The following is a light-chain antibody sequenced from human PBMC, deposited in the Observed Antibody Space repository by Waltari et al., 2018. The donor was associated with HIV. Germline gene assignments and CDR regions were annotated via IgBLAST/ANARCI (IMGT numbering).Light chain of an antibody. CDR2: AAS. J-gene: IGKJ2*01. CDR1: QDIGMH. V-gene: IGKV1-39*01. Sequence: DIQMTQSPSSLSASLVDSVTITCRASQDIGMHINWYQHRPGRPPKLLIAAASRLQDGVPSRFSGGGFGTHFTLSIDRPQPEDFTIYFCLQTYSLPYTFGQGTKVEVK. CDR3: LQTYSLPYT.